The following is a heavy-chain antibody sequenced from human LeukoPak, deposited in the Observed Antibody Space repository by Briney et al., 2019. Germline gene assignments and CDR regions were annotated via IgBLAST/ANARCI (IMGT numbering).Heavy chain of an antibody. CDR2: ISSSSSYI. D-gene: IGHD3-9*01. V-gene: IGHV3-21*01. J-gene: IGHJ3*02. CDR3: ARALLYDILTGYYRLSSPKDAFDI. Sequence: GGSLRLSCAASGFTFSSYSMNWVRQAPGKGLEWVSSISSSSSYIYYADSVKGRFTISRDNAKNSLYLQMNSLRAEDTAVYYCARALLYDILTGYYRLSSPKDAFDIWGQGTMVTVSP. CDR1: GFTFSSYS.